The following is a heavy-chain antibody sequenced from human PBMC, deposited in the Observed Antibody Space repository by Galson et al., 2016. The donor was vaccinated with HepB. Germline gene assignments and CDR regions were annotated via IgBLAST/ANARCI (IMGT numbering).Heavy chain of an antibody. CDR2: IDANDGHT. J-gene: IGHJ1*01. D-gene: IGHD3-3*02. CDR3: AREFAFDXXH. Sequence: KVSCKASXXXFTNYXXTGVRQAPGQGLQXXGWIDANDGHTNYGHILQGRVXLTMDTSXSTAYLXMRSLTSDXTAVYYXAREFAFDXXHWGQGTLVIVSS. CDR1: XXXFTNYX. V-gene: IGHV1-18*01.